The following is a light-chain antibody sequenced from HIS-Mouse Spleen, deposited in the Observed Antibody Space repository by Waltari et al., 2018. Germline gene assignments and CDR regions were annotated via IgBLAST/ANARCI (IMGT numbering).Light chain of an antibody. V-gene: IGLV1-40*01. Sequence: QSVLTQPPSVSGAPGQRVTISCTGSSSNIGAGYDVHWYQQLPGTAPKLLIYGNCHRPSGVPDRFSGSKSGTSASLAITGLQAEDEADYYCQSYDSSLSGSVFGGGTQLTAL. CDR3: QSYDSSLSGSV. CDR2: GNC. CDR1: SSNIGAGYD. J-gene: IGLJ7*02.